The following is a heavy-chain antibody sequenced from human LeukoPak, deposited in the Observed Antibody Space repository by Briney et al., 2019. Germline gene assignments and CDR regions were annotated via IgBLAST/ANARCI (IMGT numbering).Heavy chain of an antibody. Sequence: SETLSLTCTVSGGSISSRTYYWGWIRQPPGKGLEWIGTIYYSGTTYYNPSLKSRVTIAVETSKNQFSLKLSSVTAADKAVYYCARSCRILDIVATIRARLGGNGFDIWGQGTMVTVSS. CDR3: ARSCRILDIVATIRARLGGNGFDI. CDR1: GGSISSRTYY. D-gene: IGHD5-12*01. J-gene: IGHJ3*02. CDR2: IYYSGTT. V-gene: IGHV4-39*07.